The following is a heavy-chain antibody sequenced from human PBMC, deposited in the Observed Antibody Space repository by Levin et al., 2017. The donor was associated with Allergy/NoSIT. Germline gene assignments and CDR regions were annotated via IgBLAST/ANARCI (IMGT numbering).Heavy chain of an antibody. CDR2: IYYSGST. CDR3: ARADVATDTYYHMGV. D-gene: IGHD5-12*01. Sequence: SETLSLTCTVSGASFSSGGYCWSWIRQHPGEGLEWIGNIYYSGSTYYNPSLKSRVTISVDTSKNHFSLKLSSVTAADTAVYFCARADVATDTYYHMGVWGKGTMVTVAS. V-gene: IGHV4-31*03. CDR1: GASFSSGGYC. J-gene: IGHJ6*03.